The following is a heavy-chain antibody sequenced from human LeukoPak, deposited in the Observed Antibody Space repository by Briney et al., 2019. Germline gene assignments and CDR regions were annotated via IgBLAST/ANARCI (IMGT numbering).Heavy chain of an antibody. CDR2: ISSSSTYI. Sequence: GGSLRLPCAASGFTFSDFYMTWIRQAPGKGLEWVSSISSSSTYIYYADSVKGRFTISRDYARNSLSLQMNSLRAEDTAVYYCARDKYGDYGLDYWGPGTLVTVSS. D-gene: IGHD4-17*01. J-gene: IGHJ4*02. CDR3: ARDKYGDYGLDY. CDR1: GFTFSDFY. V-gene: IGHV3-69-1*02.